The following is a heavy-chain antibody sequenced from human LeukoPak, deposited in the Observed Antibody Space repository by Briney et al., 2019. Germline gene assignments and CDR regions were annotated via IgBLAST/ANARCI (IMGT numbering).Heavy chain of an antibody. J-gene: IGHJ3*02. CDR2: IYHSGST. V-gene: IGHV4-38-2*02. CDR3: ARPVPIYGSGSYDAFDI. D-gene: IGHD3-10*01. CDR1: GYSISSGYY. Sequence: PSETLSLTCTVSGYSISSGYYWGWIRQPPGKGLEWIGSIYHSGSTYYNPSLKSRVTISVYTSKNQFSLKLSSVTAADTAVYYCARPVPIYGSGSYDAFDIWGQGTMVTVSS.